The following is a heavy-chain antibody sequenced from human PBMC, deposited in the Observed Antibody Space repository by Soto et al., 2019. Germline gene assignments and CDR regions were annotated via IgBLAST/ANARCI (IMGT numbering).Heavy chain of an antibody. CDR2: IYYSGST. D-gene: IGHD3-22*01. CDR3: ARGSYYYDSSGYYHY. Sequence: SETLSLTCTVSGGSISSGGYYWSWIRQPPGKGLEWIGYIYYSGSTYYKPSLKSRVTISVDTSKNQFSLKLSSVTAADTAVYYCARGSYYYDSSGYYHYWCQGTLVTVSS. J-gene: IGHJ4*02. V-gene: IGHV4-30-4*01. CDR1: GGSISSGGYY.